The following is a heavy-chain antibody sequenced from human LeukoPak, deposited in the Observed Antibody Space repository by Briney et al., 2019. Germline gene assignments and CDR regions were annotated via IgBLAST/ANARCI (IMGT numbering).Heavy chain of an antibody. CDR2: VSSGSSTI. J-gene: IGHJ6*04. CDR3: AELGITMIGGV. CDR1: GFTFSTYT. D-gene: IGHD3-10*02. Sequence: GGSLRLSCAASGFTFSTYTMNWVRQAPGKGLEWVSYVSSGSSTIYYADSVKGRFTVSRDNGKRSLYLHMNSLRAEDTAVYYCAELGITMIGGVWGKGTTVTISS. V-gene: IGHV3-48*04.